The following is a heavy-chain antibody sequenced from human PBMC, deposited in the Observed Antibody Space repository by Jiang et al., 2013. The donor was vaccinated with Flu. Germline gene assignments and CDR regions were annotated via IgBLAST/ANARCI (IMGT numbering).Heavy chain of an antibody. CDR3: AREGWCTRSSCSGPNFYFDL. CDR2: IYFTGTT. CDR1: GGSISGTSYY. V-gene: IGHV4-39*07. J-gene: IGHJ2*01. Sequence: GSGLVKPSETLSLTCLVSGGSISGTSYYWYWIRQPPGKEPEWIGNIYFTGTTYYNPSLTGRVIISVDTSKNQFSLRLSSVTAADTAVYYCAREGWCTRSSCSGPNFYFDLVGPWPPGQCLL. D-gene: IGHD4/OR15-4a*01.